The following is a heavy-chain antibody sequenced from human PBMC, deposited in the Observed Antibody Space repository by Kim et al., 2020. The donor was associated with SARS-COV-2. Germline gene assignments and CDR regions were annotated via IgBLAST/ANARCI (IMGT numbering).Heavy chain of an antibody. CDR3: ARLGRIMGGDY. CDR2: IYYSGST. CDR1: GGSISSSSYY. D-gene: IGHD3-16*01. J-gene: IGHJ4*02. Sequence: SETLSLTCTVSGGSISSSSYYWGWIRQPPGKGLEWIGSIYYSGSTYYNPSLKSRVTISVDTSKNQFSLKLSSVTAADTAVYYCARLGRIMGGDYWGQGTLVTVSS. V-gene: IGHV4-39*01.